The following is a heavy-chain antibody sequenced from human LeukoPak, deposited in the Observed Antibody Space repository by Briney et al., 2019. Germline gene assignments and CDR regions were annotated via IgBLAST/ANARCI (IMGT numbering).Heavy chain of an antibody. D-gene: IGHD6-19*01. CDR1: GFTVSSHY. CDR2: IHSGGST. CDR3: ASLAGDI. Sequence: GGSLRLSCAASGFTVSSHYMSWVRQAPGKGLEWVSVIHSGGSTYHADSVKGRFTISRDSSKNTVYLQMNSMRVEDTAVYYCASLAGDIWGQGTMVTVSS. J-gene: IGHJ3*02. V-gene: IGHV3-66*02.